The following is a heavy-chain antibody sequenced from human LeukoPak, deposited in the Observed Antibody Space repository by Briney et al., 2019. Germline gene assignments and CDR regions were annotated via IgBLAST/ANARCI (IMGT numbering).Heavy chain of an antibody. D-gene: IGHD2-15*01. V-gene: IGHV3-21*01. Sequence: EGSLRLSCAASGFTFTSYTMSWVRQAPGKGLEWVSSITNNGVHTYYTDSLKGRFTISRDNANNSLYLQMNSLSAEDTAIYYCARQPQVAHFDYWGQGTLVSVSS. CDR2: ITNNGVHT. J-gene: IGHJ4*02. CDR1: GFTFTSYT. CDR3: ARQPQVAHFDY.